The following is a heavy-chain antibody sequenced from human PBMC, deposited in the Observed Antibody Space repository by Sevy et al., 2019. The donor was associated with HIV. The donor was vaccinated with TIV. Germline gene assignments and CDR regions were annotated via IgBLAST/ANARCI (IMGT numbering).Heavy chain of an antibody. CDR3: ARDRGFSSTSEYGMDV. CDR2: IIPIFGTA. V-gene: IGHV1-69*13. CDR1: GGTFSKYA. Sequence: SVKVSCKASGGTFSKYAITWVRQAPGQGLEWMGGIIPIFGTANYAQKFQGRVTITADESTSTAYMELSSLRSEDTAVYYCARDRGFSSTSEYGMDVWGQGTTVTVSS. D-gene: IGHD2-2*01. J-gene: IGHJ6*02.